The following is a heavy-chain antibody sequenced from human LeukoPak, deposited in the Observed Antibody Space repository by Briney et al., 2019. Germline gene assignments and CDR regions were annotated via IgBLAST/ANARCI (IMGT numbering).Heavy chain of an antibody. CDR2: IYPGDSDA. Sequence: GESLKISCKGSGYSFTSYWIGLVRQMPGEGLEWMGIIYPGDSDARYSPSFQGQVTISADKSISTAYLQWSSLKASDTAMYYCARRRYYDSSGYDAFDIWGQGTMVTVSS. CDR1: GYSFTSYW. D-gene: IGHD3-22*01. V-gene: IGHV5-51*01. J-gene: IGHJ3*02. CDR3: ARRRYYDSSGYDAFDI.